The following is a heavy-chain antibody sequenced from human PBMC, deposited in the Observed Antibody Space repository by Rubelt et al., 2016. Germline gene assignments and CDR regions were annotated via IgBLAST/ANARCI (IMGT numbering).Heavy chain of an antibody. CDR2: INHGGST. Sequence: QVQLQQWGAGLLKPSETLSLTCAVYGGTFSGYLWSWIRQPPGKGLEWIGEINHGGSTNYNPSLKSRVTISIDTSRNQFSLKRTSVTAADTAVYYCARHEYGSETSCYDIWSQGSLVTVSS. D-gene: IGHD2-2*01. J-gene: IGHJ4*02. V-gene: IGHV4-34*01. CDR1: GGTFSGYL. CDR3: ARHEYGSETSCYDI.